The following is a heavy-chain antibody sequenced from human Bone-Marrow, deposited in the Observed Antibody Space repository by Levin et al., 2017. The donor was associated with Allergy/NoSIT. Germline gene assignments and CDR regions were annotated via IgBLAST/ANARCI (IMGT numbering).Heavy chain of an antibody. CDR1: GYTFNMFG. CDR2: ISAHNGNT. CDR3: ARDPRHTYGSDYFDY. Sequence: ASVKVSCKASGYTFNMFGINWVRQAPGQGLEWMGWISAHNGNTNYAKNLQDRVTMTTDTSTRTAYLELTSLTSDDTAIYYCARDPRHTYGSDYFDYWGQGTPVAVPS. J-gene: IGHJ4*02. D-gene: IGHD3-10*01. V-gene: IGHV1-18*01.